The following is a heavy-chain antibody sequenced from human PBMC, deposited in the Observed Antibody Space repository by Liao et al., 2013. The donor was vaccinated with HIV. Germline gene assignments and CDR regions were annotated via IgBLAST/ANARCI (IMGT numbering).Heavy chain of an antibody. Sequence: QLQLQESGPGLVKPSETLSLTCTVSGGSISSSSYYWGWIRQPPGKGLEWIGSIYYSGSTYYNPSLKSRVTISVDTSKNQFSLKLSSVTAADTAVYYCARDANYDFWSGYSHFDYWGPGNPGHRLL. CDR1: GGSISSSSYY. CDR3: ARDANYDFWSGYSHFDY. V-gene: IGHV4-39*07. CDR2: IYYSGST. J-gene: IGHJ4*02. D-gene: IGHD3-3*01.